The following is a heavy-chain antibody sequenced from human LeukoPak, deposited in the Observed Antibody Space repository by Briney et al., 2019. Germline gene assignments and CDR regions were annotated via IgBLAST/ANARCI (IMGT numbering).Heavy chain of an antibody. CDR2: TSGSGGST. Sequence: GGSLRLSCAASGFTFSSYAMSWVRQAPGKGLEWVSATSGSGGSTYYADSVKGRFTISRDNSKNTLYLQMNSLRAEDTAVYYCAKPPHSSSWYYFDYWGQGTLVTVSS. D-gene: IGHD6-13*01. CDR1: GFTFSSYA. J-gene: IGHJ4*02. CDR3: AKPPHSSSWYYFDY. V-gene: IGHV3-23*01.